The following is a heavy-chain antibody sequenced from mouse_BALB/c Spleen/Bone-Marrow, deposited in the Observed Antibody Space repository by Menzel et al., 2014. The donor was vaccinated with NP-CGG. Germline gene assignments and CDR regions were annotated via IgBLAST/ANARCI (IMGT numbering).Heavy chain of an antibody. V-gene: IGHV14-3*02. CDR2: IDPANGNA. Sequence: EVNVVESGAELVKPGASVRLSCTASGFNIKDTYMHWVKQRPDQGLEWIGRIDPANGNAKHDPKFQGKAAITADTSSNTTYLQLSSLTSEDTAVYYCAIYFYFDYWGQGTTLTVSS. D-gene: IGHD2-3*01. J-gene: IGHJ2*01. CDR3: AIYFYFDY. CDR1: GFNIKDTY.